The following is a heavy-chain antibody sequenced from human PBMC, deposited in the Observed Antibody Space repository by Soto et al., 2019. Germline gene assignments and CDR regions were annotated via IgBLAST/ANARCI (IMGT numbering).Heavy chain of an antibody. CDR2: IIPILGIA. Sequence: QVQLVQSGAEVKKPGSSVKVSCKASGGTFSSYTISWVRQAPGQGLEWMGRIIPILGIANYAQKFQGRVTITADKSTSTAYMERSRLRSEDTALYYCARVGLAFDYWGQGTLVTVSS. D-gene: IGHD6-13*01. CDR3: ARVGLAFDY. V-gene: IGHV1-69*02. CDR1: GGTFSSYT. J-gene: IGHJ4*02.